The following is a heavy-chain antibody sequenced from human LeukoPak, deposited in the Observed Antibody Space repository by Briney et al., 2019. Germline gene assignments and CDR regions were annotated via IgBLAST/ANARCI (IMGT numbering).Heavy chain of an antibody. D-gene: IGHD3-16*02. Sequence: GGSLRLSCEASGFTFSNFAMSWVRQAPGKGLEWVSYISSSSSTIYYADSVKGRFTIPRDNAKNSLYLQMNSLRAEDTAVYYCARDSVITFGGVIVPWFDPWGQGTLVTVSS. CDR2: ISSSSSTI. CDR3: ARDSVITFGGVIVPWFDP. V-gene: IGHV3-48*01. J-gene: IGHJ5*02. CDR1: GFTFSNFA.